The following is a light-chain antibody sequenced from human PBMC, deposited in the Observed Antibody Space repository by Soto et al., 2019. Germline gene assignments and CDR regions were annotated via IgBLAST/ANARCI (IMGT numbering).Light chain of an antibody. CDR2: EVS. CDR1: SSDVGGYNY. J-gene: IGLJ2*01. V-gene: IGLV2-8*01. CDR3: SSYVGSNTVV. Sequence: QSVLTQPPSASGSPGQSVTISCTGSSSDVGGYNYVSWYQQHPGKPPKLMIYEVSTRPSGVADRLSGSKSGNTASLTVSGLPAEDEADYYCSSYVGSNTVVFGGGTKLTVL.